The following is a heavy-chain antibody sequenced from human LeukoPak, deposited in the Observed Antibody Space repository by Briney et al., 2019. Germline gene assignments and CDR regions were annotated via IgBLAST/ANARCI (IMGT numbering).Heavy chain of an antibody. CDR2: ITSSSTYI. V-gene: IGHV3-21*01. CDR1: GFTFSSYW. CDR3: ARVECSSTGCYFDY. D-gene: IGHD2-2*01. Sequence: GGSLRLSCAASGFTFSSYWMHWVRQAPGKGLEWVSSITSSSTYIYYADSVKGRFTISRDNAKNSLYLQMNSLRAEDTAVYYCARVECSSTGCYFDYWGQGTLVTVSS. J-gene: IGHJ4*02.